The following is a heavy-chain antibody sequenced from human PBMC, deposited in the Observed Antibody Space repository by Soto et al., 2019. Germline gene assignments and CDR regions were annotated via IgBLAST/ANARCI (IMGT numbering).Heavy chain of an antibody. CDR3: ARDQPGYSYGYGLGY. D-gene: IGHD5-18*01. Sequence: GGSLRLSCAASGFTFSSYSMNWVRQAPGKGLEWVSSISSSSYIYYADSVKGRFTISRDNAKNSLYLQMNSLRAEDTAVYYCARDQPGYSYGYGLGYWGQGTPVTVSS. J-gene: IGHJ4*02. CDR2: ISSSSYI. V-gene: IGHV3-21*01. CDR1: GFTFSSYS.